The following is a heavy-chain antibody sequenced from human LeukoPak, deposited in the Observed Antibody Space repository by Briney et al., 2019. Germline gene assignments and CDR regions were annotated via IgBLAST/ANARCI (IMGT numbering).Heavy chain of an antibody. D-gene: IGHD6-19*01. CDR2: IYHSGTT. CDR1: GYSITNDYY. CDR3: ARVGQWHLGRYYMDV. Sequence: SETLSLTCTVSGYSITNDYYWGWIRQPPGKGLEWIGSIYHSGTTYYNPSLKSRVSISGDTSKNQISMKLSSVTAADTAVYYCARVGQWHLGRYYMDVWGKGTTVTVSS. J-gene: IGHJ6*03. V-gene: IGHV4-38-2*02.